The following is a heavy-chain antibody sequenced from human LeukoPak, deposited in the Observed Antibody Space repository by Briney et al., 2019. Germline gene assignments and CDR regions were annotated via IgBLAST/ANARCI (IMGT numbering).Heavy chain of an antibody. CDR3: AKSNGYSLVDI. V-gene: IGHV4-39*07. J-gene: IGHJ3*02. Sequence: SETLSLTCTVSGGSISTSNYYWGGIRQPPGKGLEWIGNIFYSVSTYYSPSLKSRVTISLDTSRNQFSLKLTSVTAADTAVYYCAKSNGYSLVDIWGQGTMVTVSS. D-gene: IGHD5-12*01. CDR1: GGSISTSNYY. CDR2: IFYSVST.